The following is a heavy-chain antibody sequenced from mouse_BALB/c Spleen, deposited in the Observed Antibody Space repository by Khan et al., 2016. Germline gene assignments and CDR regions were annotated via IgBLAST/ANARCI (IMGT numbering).Heavy chain of an antibody. Sequence: QVQLKQSGAELVRPGASVKLSCKASGYTFTSFWINWVKQRPGQGLEWIGHIYPSDSYTDYNQKFKDRATLTVDKSSNTAYMQLNSPTSEDSAVYSCTRGTGYFDYWGQGTTLTVSS. V-gene: IGHV1-69*02. CDR3: TRGTGYFDY. CDR2: IYPSDSYT. D-gene: IGHD3-3*01. J-gene: IGHJ2*01. CDR1: GYTFTSFW.